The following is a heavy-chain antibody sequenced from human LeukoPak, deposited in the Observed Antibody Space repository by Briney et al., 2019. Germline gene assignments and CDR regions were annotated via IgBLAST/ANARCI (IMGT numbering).Heavy chain of an antibody. J-gene: IGHJ4*02. CDR1: GGSISSYY. CDR2: IYYSGST. Sequence: PSETLSLTCTVSGGSISSYYWSWIRQPPGKGLEWIGYIYYSGSTNYNPSLKSRVTISVDTSKNQFFLKLSSVTAADTAVYYCARVEHFDWLLGGFDYWGQGTLVTVSS. CDR3: ARVEHFDWLLGGFDY. V-gene: IGHV4-59*01. D-gene: IGHD3-9*01.